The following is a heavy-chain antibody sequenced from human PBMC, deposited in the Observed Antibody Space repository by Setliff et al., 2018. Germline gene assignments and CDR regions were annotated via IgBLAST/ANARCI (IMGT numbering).Heavy chain of an antibody. CDR2: ISSSGSTI. J-gene: IGHJ4*02. CDR3: ARGGSGGNSLLGY. CDR1: GFTFSTYE. D-gene: IGHD2-21*02. V-gene: IGHV3-48*03. Sequence: PGGSLRLSCAASGFTFSTYEMNWVRQAPGKGLEWVSYISSSGSTIYYADSVKGRFTISRDNAKNSLYLQMNSLRAEDTAVYYCARGGSGGNSLLGYWGQGTLVTVSS.